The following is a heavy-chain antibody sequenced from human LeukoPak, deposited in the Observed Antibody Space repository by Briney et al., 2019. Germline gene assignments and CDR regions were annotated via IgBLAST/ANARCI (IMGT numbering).Heavy chain of an antibody. CDR1: GGSISTSSYY. D-gene: IGHD3-10*01. V-gene: IGHV4-39*07. Sequence: SETLSLTCTVSGGSISTSSYYWGWVRQPPGKGLEWIGNIFYSGGTYYSPSLKSRVTISLDTSRNQFSLKLNSVTAADTAVYYCAKSNGYGLVDIWGRGTMVTVSS. CDR3: AKSNGYGLVDI. J-gene: IGHJ3*02. CDR2: IFYSGGT.